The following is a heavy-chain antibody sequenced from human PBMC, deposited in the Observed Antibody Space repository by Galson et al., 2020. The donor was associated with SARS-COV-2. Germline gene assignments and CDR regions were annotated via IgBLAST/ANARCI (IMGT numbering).Heavy chain of an antibody. J-gene: IGHJ4*02. CDR3: ARALLYYYDSSDTGGFDY. D-gene: IGHD3-22*01. V-gene: IGHV1-18*01. CDR2: ISAYNGNT. CDR1: GYTFTSYG. Sequence: ASVKVSCKASGYTFTSYGISWVRQAPGQGLKWMGWISAYNGNTNYAQKLQGRVTMTTDTSTSTAYMELRSLRSDDTAVYYCARALLYYYDSSDTGGFDYWGQGTLVTVSS.